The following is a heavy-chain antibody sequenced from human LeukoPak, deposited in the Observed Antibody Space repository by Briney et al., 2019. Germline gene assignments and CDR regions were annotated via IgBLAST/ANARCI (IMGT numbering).Heavy chain of an antibody. J-gene: IGHJ5*02. CDR2: INPSGGST. V-gene: IGHV1-46*01. Sequence: EASVKVSCKASGYTFTSYGISWVRQAPGQGLEWMGIINPSGGSTSYAQKFQGRVTMTRDMSTSTVYMELSSLRSEDTAVYYCASGGRVALPPNNWFDPWGQGTLVTVSS. CDR1: GYTFTSYG. D-gene: IGHD2-15*01. CDR3: ASGGRVALPPNNWFDP.